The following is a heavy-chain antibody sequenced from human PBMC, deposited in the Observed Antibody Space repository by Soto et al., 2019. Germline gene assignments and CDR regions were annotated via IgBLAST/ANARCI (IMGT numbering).Heavy chain of an antibody. V-gene: IGHV3-11*01. CDR1: GFSISDYY. J-gene: IGHJ5*02. Sequence: GGSLRLSCAASGFSISDYYMTWIRQAPGKGLEWVSVISSSGSIIHYADSVKGRFTISRDNANNSMYLQMNSLRVDGTAVYYCARETNFFDPWGQGTLVTVSS. CDR3: ARETNFFDP. CDR2: ISSSGSII.